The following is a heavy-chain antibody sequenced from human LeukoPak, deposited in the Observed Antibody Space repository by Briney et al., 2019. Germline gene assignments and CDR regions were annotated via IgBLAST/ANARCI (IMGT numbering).Heavy chain of an antibody. V-gene: IGHV4-31*03. J-gene: IGHJ4*02. Sequence: SETLSLTCTVSGGSISSGGYYCTWIRQHPGKGLEWIGDIYYSGSTYYNPSLKSRVTMSVDTSKNQFSLKLSSVTAADTAVYYCARGESGDFDYWGQGTLVTVSS. CDR3: ARGESGDFDY. CDR2: IYYSGST. D-gene: IGHD2/OR15-2a*01. CDR1: GGSISSGGYY.